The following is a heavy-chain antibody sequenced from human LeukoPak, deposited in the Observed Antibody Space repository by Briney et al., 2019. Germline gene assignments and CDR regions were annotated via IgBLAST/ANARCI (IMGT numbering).Heavy chain of an antibody. D-gene: IGHD3-22*01. V-gene: IGHV3-48*03. Sequence: GGSLRLSCAASGLTFSSYEMNWVRQAPGKGLECVSYISSIWSSIYYAHSVKGRFTISRDNPKNSLYLQMDSLRAEEQIVYYCARDARHINMIVVESPYYFDYWGQGTLVTVSS. J-gene: IGHJ4*02. CDR1: GLTFSSYE. CDR3: ARDARHINMIVVESPYYFDY. CDR2: ISSIWSSI.